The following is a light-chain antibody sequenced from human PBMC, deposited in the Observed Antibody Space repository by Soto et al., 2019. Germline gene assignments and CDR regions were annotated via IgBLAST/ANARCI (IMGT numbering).Light chain of an antibody. J-gene: IGLJ2*01. V-gene: IGLV1-40*01. CDR1: SSNIGAGFD. CDR2: GNI. Sequence: QSVLTQPPSVSGAPGQRLTISCAGTSSNIGAGFDVHWYQQLPGTAPKLLIYGNINRPSGVPDRFSGSKSGTSASLAITGLQADDEADYYCQSYDRSLSSPIFGGGTKVTVL. CDR3: QSYDRSLSSPI.